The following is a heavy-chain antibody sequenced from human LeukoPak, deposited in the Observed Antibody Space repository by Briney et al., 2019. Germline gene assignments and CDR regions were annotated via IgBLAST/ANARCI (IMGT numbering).Heavy chain of an antibody. D-gene: IGHD2-2*01. Sequence: PGRSLRLSRAASGFTFSSYSMNWVRQAPGKGLEWVSSISSSSSYIYYADSVKGRFTISRDNAKNSLYLQMNSLRAEDTAVYYCARENIGVSPAGDYWGQGTLVTVSS. CDR3: ARENIGVSPAGDY. J-gene: IGHJ4*02. CDR1: GFTFSSYS. V-gene: IGHV3-21*01. CDR2: ISSSSSYI.